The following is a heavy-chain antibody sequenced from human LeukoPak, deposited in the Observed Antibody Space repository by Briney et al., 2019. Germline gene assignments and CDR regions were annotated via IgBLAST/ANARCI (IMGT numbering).Heavy chain of an antibody. J-gene: IGHJ5*02. CDR3: AREESGAPYDFWSGYYLGKSPNWFDP. Sequence: ASVKVSCKASGYTFTSYGISWVRQAPGQGLEWMGWISAYNGNTNYAQKLQGRVTMTTDTSTSTAYMELRSLRSDDTAVYYCAREESGAPYDFWSGYYLGKSPNWFDPWGQGTLVTVSS. D-gene: IGHD3-3*01. CDR2: ISAYNGNT. CDR1: GYTFTSYG. V-gene: IGHV1-18*01.